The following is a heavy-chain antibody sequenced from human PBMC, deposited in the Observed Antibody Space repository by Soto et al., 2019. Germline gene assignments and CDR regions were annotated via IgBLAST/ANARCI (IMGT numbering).Heavy chain of an antibody. D-gene: IGHD6-25*01. J-gene: IGHJ4*02. CDR3: AKEAEERIAAAIFDS. Sequence: EVQLLESGGGLIHPGWSLRLSCVASGFAFRSYAMNWVRQTPGKGLEWVSAISGSAAVTAYADSVRGRFSISRDNSNNTLYLQLNNLRVDDTAVYFCAKEAEERIAAAIFDSWGQGTLVTVSS. CDR1: GFAFRSYA. CDR2: ISGSAAVT. V-gene: IGHV3-23*01.